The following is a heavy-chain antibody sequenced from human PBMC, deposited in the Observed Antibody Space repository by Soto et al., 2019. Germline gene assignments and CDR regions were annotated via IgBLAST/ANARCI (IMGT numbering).Heavy chain of an antibody. CDR2: IRDGGEST. V-gene: IGHV3-23*01. Sequence: EVQLLESGGGLVQPGESLRLSCAVSGFIFGNYMMTWVRQAPGKGLEWVSTIRDGGESTYYADSVKCRFTISRDNSKNTVYLQMDSLGVEDTAVYYCAPHVHCSGGSCHYDAFDIRGQGTMVTVSS. J-gene: IGHJ3*02. CDR1: GFIFGNYM. CDR3: APHVHCSGGSCHYDAFDI. D-gene: IGHD2-15*01.